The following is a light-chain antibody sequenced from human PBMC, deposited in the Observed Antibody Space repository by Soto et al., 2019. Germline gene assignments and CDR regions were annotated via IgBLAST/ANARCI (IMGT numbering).Light chain of an antibody. Sequence: DIQLTQSPSSLSASVGDRVTITCRASQGISNLLAWHQQKPGKAPKSLIKTTSILQSGVPSRFSGSGSETDFTLTISGLQPEDFATHYCQQYSAYPRTFGQGTRLELK. CDR3: QQYSAYPRT. CDR2: TTS. J-gene: IGKJ5*01. CDR1: QGISNL. V-gene: IGKV1-16*01.